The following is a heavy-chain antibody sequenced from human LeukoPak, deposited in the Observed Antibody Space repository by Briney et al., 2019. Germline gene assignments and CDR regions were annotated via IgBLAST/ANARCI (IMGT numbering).Heavy chain of an antibody. CDR3: ARGDGYNFWDY. CDR1: GFTVSSNY. CDR2: FYSGGST. D-gene: IGHD5-24*01. J-gene: IGHJ4*02. V-gene: IGHV3-53*01. Sequence: PGVSLRLSCAASGFTVSSNYMSWVRQAPGKGLEWVSVFYSGGSTYYADSVKGRFTISRDNSKNTVYLQMNRLRAEDTAVYYCARGDGYNFWDYWGQGTLVTVSS.